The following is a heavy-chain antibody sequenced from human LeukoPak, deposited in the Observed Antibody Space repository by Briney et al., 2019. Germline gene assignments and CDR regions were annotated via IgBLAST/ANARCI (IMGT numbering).Heavy chain of an antibody. CDR1: GFTFSSYW. CDR2: IKQDGSEK. CDR3: ARGGGYCTNNVCPPWFDP. D-gene: IGHD2-8*01. V-gene: IGHV3-7*03. J-gene: IGHJ5*02. Sequence: GGSLRLSCAASGFTFSSYWMSWVRQAPGKGLEWVANIKQDGSEKYYVDSVKGRFTISRDNSKISLYLQMTSLRAEDTAVYYCARGGGYCTNNVCPPWFDPWGQGALVTVSS.